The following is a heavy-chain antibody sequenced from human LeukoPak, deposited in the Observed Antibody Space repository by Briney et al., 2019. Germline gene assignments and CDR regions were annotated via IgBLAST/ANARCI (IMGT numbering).Heavy chain of an antibody. Sequence: GSSVKVSCKASGYTFIRYGINWVRQAPGQGLEWVGWVSPYSGNTIYAQKFQGRLTMTTDTSTTTAYMELRSLRSDDTAVYFCARDRDHSNGWYPHDYWGQGTLVTVSS. CDR3: ARDRDHSNGWYPHDY. J-gene: IGHJ4*02. V-gene: IGHV1-18*01. CDR2: VSPYSGNT. D-gene: IGHD6-19*01. CDR1: GYTFIRYG.